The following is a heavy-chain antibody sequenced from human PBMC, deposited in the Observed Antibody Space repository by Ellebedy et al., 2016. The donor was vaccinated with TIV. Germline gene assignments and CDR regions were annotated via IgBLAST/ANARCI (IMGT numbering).Heavy chain of an antibody. CDR3: ARHRDNWFDP. CDR2: IDPSDSYT. J-gene: IGHJ5*02. Sequence: GGSLRLSCKGSGYRFTSYWISWVRQMPGKGLEWMGRIDPSDSYTNYSPSFQGHVTISADKSISTAYLQWSSLKASDTAMYYCARHRDNWFDPWGQGTLVTVSS. CDR1: GYRFTSYW. V-gene: IGHV5-10-1*01.